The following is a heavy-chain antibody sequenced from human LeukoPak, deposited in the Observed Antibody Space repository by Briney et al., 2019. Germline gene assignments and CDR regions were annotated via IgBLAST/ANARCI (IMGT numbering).Heavy chain of an antibody. CDR1: GFTFTSYD. CDR3: AKEDY. V-gene: IGHV3-30*02. CDR2: IRYDGTTK. Sequence: GGSLRLSCAASGFTFTSYDMYWVRQAPGKGLGWVACIRYDGTTKYYADSVKGRFTISRDNSKNTLYLQMNSLRAEDTAVYYCAKEDYWGQGTLVTVSP. J-gene: IGHJ4*02.